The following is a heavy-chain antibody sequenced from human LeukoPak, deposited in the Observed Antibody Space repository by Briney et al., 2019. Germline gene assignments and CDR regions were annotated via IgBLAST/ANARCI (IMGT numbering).Heavy chain of an antibody. V-gene: IGHV3-30*01. J-gene: IGHJ6*03. Sequence: GGSLRLSCAASGFTFSSYAMHWVRQAPGKGLEWVVVISYDGSNKYYADSVKGRFTISRDNSKNTLYLQMNSLRAEDTAVYYCARDFCSGGSCPEYYYMDVWGEGTTVTVSS. CDR2: ISYDGSNK. CDR1: GFTFSSYA. CDR3: ARDFCSGGSCPEYYYMDV. D-gene: IGHD2-15*01.